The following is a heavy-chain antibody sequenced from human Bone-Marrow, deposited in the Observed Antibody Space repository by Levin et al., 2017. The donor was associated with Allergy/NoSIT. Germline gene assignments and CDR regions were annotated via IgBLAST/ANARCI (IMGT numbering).Heavy chain of an antibody. V-gene: IGHV3-30*18. CDR2: ISYDGSNK. J-gene: IGHJ4*02. CDR1: GFTFSSYG. CDR3: AKDLGSGWYLGSNY. D-gene: IGHD6-19*01. Sequence: SCAASGFTFSSYGMHWVRQAPGEGLEWVAVISYDGSNKYYADSVKGRFTISRDNSKKTLYLQMNSLRAEDTAVYYCAKDLGSGWYLGSNYWGQGTLVTVSS.